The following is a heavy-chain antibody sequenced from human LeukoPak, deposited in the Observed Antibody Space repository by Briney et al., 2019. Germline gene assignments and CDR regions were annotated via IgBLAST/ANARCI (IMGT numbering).Heavy chain of an antibody. J-gene: IGHJ4*02. CDR3: VRDFAFGCCNTTTCRYPFDS. Sequence: PGGSLRLSCAASGFNFRGYNMNWVRQAPGKGLEWVSSMSTSSTYIYYADSIKGRFTISRDDARSLLYLQMDSLRAEDTAVYYCVRDFAFGCCNTTTCRYPFDSWGQGTLVTVSS. CDR2: MSTSSTYI. D-gene: IGHD3-16*01. V-gene: IGHV3-21*06. CDR1: GFNFRGYN.